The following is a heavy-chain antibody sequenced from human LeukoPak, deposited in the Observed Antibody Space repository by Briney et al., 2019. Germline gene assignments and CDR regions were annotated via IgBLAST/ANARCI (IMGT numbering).Heavy chain of an antibody. CDR2: INWNGGST. D-gene: IGHD5-24*01. V-gene: IGHV3-20*01. Sequence: GGSLRLSCAASRFTFDDYGMSWVRQAPGKGLEWVSGINWNGGSTGYADSVKGRFTISRDNAKNSLYLQMNSLRAEDTALYHCARGAARMVEVAPIISFEFWGQGTLVTVSS. J-gene: IGHJ4*02. CDR3: ARGAARMVEVAPIISFEF. CDR1: RFTFDDYG.